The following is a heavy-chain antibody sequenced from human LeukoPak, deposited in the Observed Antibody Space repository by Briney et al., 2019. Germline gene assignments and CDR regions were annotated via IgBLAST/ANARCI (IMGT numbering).Heavy chain of an antibody. CDR1: GGTFSSYA. CDR2: IIPILGIA. Sequence: GASVKVSCKASGGTFSSYAIRWVRQAPGQGLEWMGRIIPILGIANYAQKFQGRVTITADKSTSTAYMELSSLRSEDTAVYYCASPYYYDSSGYYLAGGFDYWGQGTLVTVSS. J-gene: IGHJ4*02. V-gene: IGHV1-69*04. CDR3: ASPYYYDSSGYYLAGGFDY. D-gene: IGHD3-22*01.